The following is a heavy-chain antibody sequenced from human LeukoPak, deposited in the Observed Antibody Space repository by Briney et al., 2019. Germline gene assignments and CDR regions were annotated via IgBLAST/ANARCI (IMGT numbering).Heavy chain of an antibody. J-gene: IGHJ5*02. CDR1: GFAFSSYG. Sequence: PGGSLRLSCAASGFAFSSYGMHWVRQAPGKGLEWVAFIRYDGSSEYYADSVKGRFTISRDNSKNTLYLQMNSLRTEDTAVYYCARGDKQLVFNRNKGGFDPWGQGTLVTVSS. CDR2: IRYDGSSE. D-gene: IGHD6-13*01. V-gene: IGHV3-30*02. CDR3: ARGDKQLVFNRNKGGFDP.